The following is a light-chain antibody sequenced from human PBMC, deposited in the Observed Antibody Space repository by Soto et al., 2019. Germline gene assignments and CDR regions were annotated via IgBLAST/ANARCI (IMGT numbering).Light chain of an antibody. J-gene: IGKJ1*01. CDR2: HAS. Sequence: DIQLPPSSSTLAASAGCSVTATCRASQSISNWLAWYQQKPGTAXKVLIYHASNLQSGVPSRFSGSGSGTEFTLTISSLQPDDLATYYCQQYNSYSFGQGTKVDIK. CDR1: QSISNW. CDR3: QQYNSYS. V-gene: IGKV1-5*01.